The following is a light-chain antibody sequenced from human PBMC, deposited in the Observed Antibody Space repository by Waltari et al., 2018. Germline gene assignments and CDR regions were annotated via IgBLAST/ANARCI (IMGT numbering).Light chain of an antibody. Sequence: QSALTQPASVSGSPGPSITISCTGTSSDVGRSNLVPWYQQHPGKAPKLMIYEGSKRPSGVSNRFSGSKSGNTASLTISGLQAEDEADYYCCSYAGSSTWVFGGGTKLTVL. CDR1: SSDVGRSNL. J-gene: IGLJ3*02. CDR3: CSYAGSSTWV. CDR2: EGS. V-gene: IGLV2-23*01.